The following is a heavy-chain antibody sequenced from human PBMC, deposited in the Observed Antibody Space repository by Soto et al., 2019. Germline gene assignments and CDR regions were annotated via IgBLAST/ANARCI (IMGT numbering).Heavy chain of an antibody. Sequence: SETLSLTCAVYGGSFSGYYCSWIRQPPGKGLEWIGEINHSGSTNYNPSLKSRVTISVDTSKNQFSLKLSSVTAADTAVYYCASHQYYDILTGYYRAYYYYYGMDVGGQGTTV. J-gene: IGHJ6*02. CDR3: ASHQYYDILTGYYRAYYYYYGMDV. CDR1: GGSFSGYY. CDR2: INHSGST. V-gene: IGHV4-34*01. D-gene: IGHD3-9*01.